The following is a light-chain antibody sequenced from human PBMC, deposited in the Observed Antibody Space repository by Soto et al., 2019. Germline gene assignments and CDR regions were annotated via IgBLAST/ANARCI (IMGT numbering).Light chain of an antibody. J-gene: IGKJ5*01. CDR2: DSS. CDR1: ESVSSH. CDR3: HHYHNWPMT. V-gene: IGKV3-15*01. Sequence: EILMTQSPSTLSVSPGQRATLSCGASESVSSHLAWYQQKPGQAPRLLIYDSSTRATGIPARFSGSESGTEFTLTISSLQSEDFEVYYCHHYHNWPMTFGQGTRLEIK.